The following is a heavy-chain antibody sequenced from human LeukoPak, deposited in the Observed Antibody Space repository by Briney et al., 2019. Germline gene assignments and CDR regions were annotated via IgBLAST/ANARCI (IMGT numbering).Heavy chain of an antibody. CDR3: ARVTEKQYLPFDS. CDR1: GDSVSSNSAA. D-gene: IGHD6-19*01. J-gene: IGHJ4*02. V-gene: IGHV6-1*01. Sequence: PSQTLSLTCAISGDSVSSNSAAWNWIRQSPSRGLEWLGRTYYRSRWYNEYALSAKSRITINPDTSKNQFSLQLNSVTPEDTAVYYCARVTEKQYLPFDSWGQGTLVTVSS. CDR2: TYYRSRWYN.